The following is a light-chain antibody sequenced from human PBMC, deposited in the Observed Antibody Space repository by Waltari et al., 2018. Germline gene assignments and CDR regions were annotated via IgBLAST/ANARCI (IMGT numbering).Light chain of an antibody. V-gene: IGLV1-40*01. CDR1: SANSGAAYD. CDR3: QSYDRTLRVRV. Sequence: QSVLTQPSSVSGGPGQRVTISCIGTSANSGAAYDAHWYQKRPGSAPKLLIFGNTNRPSRVPDRFSCSKSGTSASLAITVLQAEDDADYYCQSYDRTLRVRVFGGWTKLTVL. J-gene: IGLJ2*01. CDR2: GNT.